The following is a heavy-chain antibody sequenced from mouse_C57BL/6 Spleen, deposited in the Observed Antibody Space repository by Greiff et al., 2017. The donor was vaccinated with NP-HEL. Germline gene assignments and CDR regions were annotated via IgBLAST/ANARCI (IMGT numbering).Heavy chain of an antibody. D-gene: IGHD3-2*02. J-gene: IGHJ3*01. CDR3: TTPDSSGLPWFAY. Sequence: EVQLQQSGAELVRPGASVKLSCTASGFNIKDDYMHWVKQRPEQGLEWIGWIDPENGDTEYASKFQGKATITADTSSNTAYLQLSSLTSEDTAVYYCTTPDSSGLPWFAYWGQGTLVTVSA. CDR1: GFNIKDDY. CDR2: IDPENGDT. V-gene: IGHV14-4*01.